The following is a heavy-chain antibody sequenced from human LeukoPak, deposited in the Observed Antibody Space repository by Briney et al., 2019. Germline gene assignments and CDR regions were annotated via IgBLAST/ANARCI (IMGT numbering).Heavy chain of an antibody. CDR2: IKQDGSVN. V-gene: IGHV3-7*01. CDR3: VRVSPADGSGSYYRPLDF. J-gene: IGHJ4*02. Sequence: GGSLRLSCAASGFTFSSYAMSWVRQAPGERLEWVANIKQDGSVNNYVDSVKGRFTISRDNAKNSLYLDMNSLRAEDTAVYYCVRVSPADGSGSYYRPLDFWGQGTLVTVSS. CDR1: GFTFSSYA. D-gene: IGHD3-10*01.